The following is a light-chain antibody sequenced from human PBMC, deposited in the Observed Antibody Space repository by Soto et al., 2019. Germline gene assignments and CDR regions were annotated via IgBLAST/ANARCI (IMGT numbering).Light chain of an antibody. J-gene: IGKJ3*01. Sequence: IEMTQYPSTVSASVGARVTITCRASQRVYNWLAWYQQKPGKAPKLLISSVSTLESGVPSRFSGSGSGPEFTLAIRSLQPEDLGTYFCQRYNSYLSFGPGTKVEI. V-gene: IGKV1-5*01. CDR2: SVS. CDR3: QRYNSYLS. CDR1: QRVYNW.